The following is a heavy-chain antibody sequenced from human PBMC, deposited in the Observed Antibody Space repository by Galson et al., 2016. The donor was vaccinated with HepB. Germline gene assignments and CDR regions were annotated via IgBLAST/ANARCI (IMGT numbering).Heavy chain of an antibody. Sequence: SLRLSCAASGFTFSRFGMHWVRQAPGKGLESVAVIWFDGSDAYYGDSVKGRFTISKDNSNNMLYLQMNSLRVEDTAVYYCARDLGGDCRTTTCSHLDSWGQGTLVTVSS. CDR3: ARDLGGDCRTTTCSHLDS. D-gene: IGHD1-14*01. J-gene: IGHJ4*02. V-gene: IGHV3-33*01. CDR2: IWFDGSDA. CDR1: GFTFSRFG.